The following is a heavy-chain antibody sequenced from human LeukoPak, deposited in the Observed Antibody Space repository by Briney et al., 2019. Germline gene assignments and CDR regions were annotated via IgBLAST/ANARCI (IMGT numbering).Heavy chain of an antibody. D-gene: IGHD3-3*01. CDR3: ARARYYDFWSGQNWFDP. CDR1: GFTFSSYW. CDR2: IKQDGSEK. V-gene: IGHV3-7*01. J-gene: IGHJ5*02. Sequence: GGSLRLSCAASGFTFSSYWMIWVRQAPGKGLEGVANIKQDGSEKYYVDAVKSRFTISRDNAKNSLYLQMNSLRAEDTAVYYCARARYYDFWSGQNWFDPWGQGTLVTVSS.